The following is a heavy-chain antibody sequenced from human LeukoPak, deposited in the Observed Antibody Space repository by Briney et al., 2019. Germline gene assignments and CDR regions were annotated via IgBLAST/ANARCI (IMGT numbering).Heavy chain of an antibody. D-gene: IGHD1-14*01. Sequence: GAAVKVSFKASRYTFSYCYIHWMRQGPGQGLEWMGLIHPNSGGTNYAQQFQGRVTVTRDTSISTDYMELSRLRSDDTAVYYCARVEPHPLFDNWGQGNLVTV. CDR2: IHPNSGGT. V-gene: IGHV1-2*02. J-gene: IGHJ4*02. CDR1: RYTFSYCY. CDR3: ARVEPHPLFDN.